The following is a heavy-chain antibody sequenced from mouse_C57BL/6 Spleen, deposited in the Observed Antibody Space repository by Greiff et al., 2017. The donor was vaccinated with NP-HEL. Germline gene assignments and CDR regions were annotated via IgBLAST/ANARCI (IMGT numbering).Heavy chain of an antibody. D-gene: IGHD2-5*01. CDR2: ISDGGSYT. J-gene: IGHJ4*01. CDR1: GFTFSSYA. V-gene: IGHV5-4*03. Sequence: EVKLVESGGGLVKPGGSLKLSCAASGFTFSSYAMSWVRQTPEKRLEWVATISDGGSYTYYPDNVKGRFTISRDNAKNNLYLQMSHLKSEDTAMYYCASDRDSKRGYAMDYWGQGTSVTVSS. CDR3: ASDRDSKRGYAMDY.